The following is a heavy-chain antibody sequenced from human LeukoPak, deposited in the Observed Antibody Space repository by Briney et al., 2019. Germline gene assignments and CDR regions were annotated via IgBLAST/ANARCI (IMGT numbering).Heavy chain of an antibody. CDR3: ARDYLRGAIRGYFDY. CDR1: GFTFSDYY. D-gene: IGHD3-10*01. J-gene: IGHJ4*02. CDR2: ISSSSSYT. V-gene: IGHV3-11*06. Sequence: PGGSLRLSCAASGFTFSDYYMSWIRQAPGKGLEWVSYISSSSSYTNYADSVKGRLTISRDNAKNSPYLQMNSLRAEDTAVYYCARDYLRGAIRGYFDYWGQGTLVTVSS.